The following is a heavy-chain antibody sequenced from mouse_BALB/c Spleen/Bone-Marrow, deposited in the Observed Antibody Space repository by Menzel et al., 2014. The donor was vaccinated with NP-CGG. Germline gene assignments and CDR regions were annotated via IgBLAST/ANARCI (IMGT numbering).Heavy chain of an antibody. Sequence: EVMLVESGGDLVKPGGPLKLSCAASGFTFSSYGMSWVRQTPEKRLEWVATISGGGSYIYYADNVKGRFIISGDNAKNNLSLQVRSLRSEDTALYYCAREGYDYDWFADWGQGALVTVSA. D-gene: IGHD2-4*01. CDR1: GFTFSSYG. V-gene: IGHV5-9-2*01. CDR2: ISGGGSYI. CDR3: AREGYDYDWFAD. J-gene: IGHJ3*01.